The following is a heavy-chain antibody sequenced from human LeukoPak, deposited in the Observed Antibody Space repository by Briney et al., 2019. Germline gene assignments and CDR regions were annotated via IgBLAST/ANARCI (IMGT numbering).Heavy chain of an antibody. D-gene: IGHD3-22*01. CDR2: ISWNSGSI. CDR1: GLTFRTYA. Sequence: GGSLRLSCAASGLTFRTYAMHWVRQAPGKGLEWVSGISWNSGSIGYADSVKGRFTISRDNAKNSLYLQMNGLRAEDTALYYCAKGNRYYDSSGYYSLWGQGTLVTVSS. J-gene: IGHJ4*02. CDR3: AKGNRYYDSSGYYSL. V-gene: IGHV3-9*01.